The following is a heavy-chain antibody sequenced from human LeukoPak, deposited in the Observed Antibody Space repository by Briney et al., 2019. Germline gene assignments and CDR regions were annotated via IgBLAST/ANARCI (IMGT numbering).Heavy chain of an antibody. CDR3: AREQQLVNFDY. Sequence: GGTLRLSCAASGFTFSNYGVNWVRQAPGKGLEWVSGLSASGYSTYYADSVKGRFTISRDNSKNTLYLQMNSLRAEDSAVYYCAREQQLVNFDYWGQGTLVTVSS. V-gene: IGHV3-23*01. J-gene: IGHJ4*02. CDR1: GFTFSNYG. CDR2: LSASGYST. D-gene: IGHD6-6*01.